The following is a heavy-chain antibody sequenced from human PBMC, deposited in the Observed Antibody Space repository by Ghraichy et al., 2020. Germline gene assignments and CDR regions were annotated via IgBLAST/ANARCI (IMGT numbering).Heavy chain of an antibody. CDR3: VRGAREYDTRGFFEGFNYFDV. CDR1: GYILSSYV. J-gene: IGHJ4*02. D-gene: IGHD3-22*01. CDR2: INAGNGNT. V-gene: IGHV1-3*01. Sequence: ASVKVSCKTSGYILSSYVMHWVRQAPGQRPEWMGWINAGNGNTRYSQNFQDRVTFTRDTSASIIYMEVSSLTSEDTADYYCVRGAREYDTRGFFEGFNYFDVWGQGTPVIVSS.